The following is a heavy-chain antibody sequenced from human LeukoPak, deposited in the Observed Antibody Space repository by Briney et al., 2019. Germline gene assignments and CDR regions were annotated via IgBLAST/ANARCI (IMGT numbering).Heavy chain of an antibody. CDR3: AREEVGAHRGFYY. CDR2: INPNSGGT. J-gene: IGHJ4*02. CDR1: GYTFTGYY. Sequence: GASVKVSCKASGYTFTGYYMHWVRQAPGQGLEWMGWINPNSGGTNYAQKFQGRVTMTRDTSISTAYMELSRLRSDDTAVYYCAREEVGAHRGFYYWGQGTLVTASS. V-gene: IGHV1-2*02. D-gene: IGHD1-26*01.